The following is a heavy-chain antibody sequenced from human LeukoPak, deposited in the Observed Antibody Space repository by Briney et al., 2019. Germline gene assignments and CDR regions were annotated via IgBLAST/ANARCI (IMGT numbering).Heavy chain of an antibody. Sequence: PSETLPLTCAVSGGSISSGGYSWSWIRQPPGKGLEWIGYIYHSGSTYYNPSLKSRVTISVDRSKNQFSLKLSSVTAADTAVYYCARVAYDSSGYTFDYWGQGTLVTVSS. CDR1: GGSISSGGYS. CDR2: IYHSGST. D-gene: IGHD3-22*01. J-gene: IGHJ4*02. CDR3: ARVAYDSSGYTFDY. V-gene: IGHV4-30-2*01.